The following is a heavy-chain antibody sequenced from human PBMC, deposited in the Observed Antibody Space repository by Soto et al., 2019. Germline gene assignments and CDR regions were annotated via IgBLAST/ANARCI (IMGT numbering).Heavy chain of an antibody. D-gene: IGHD6-19*01. Sequence: PSETLSLTCAVYGGSFSGYYWSWIRQPPGKGLEWIGEINHSGSTNYNPSLKSRVTISVDTSKNQFSLKLSSVTAADTAVYYCARDRAATRVADDYWGQGTLVTVSS. CDR1: GGSFSGYY. CDR2: INHSGST. J-gene: IGHJ4*02. CDR3: ARDRAATRVADDY. V-gene: IGHV4-34*01.